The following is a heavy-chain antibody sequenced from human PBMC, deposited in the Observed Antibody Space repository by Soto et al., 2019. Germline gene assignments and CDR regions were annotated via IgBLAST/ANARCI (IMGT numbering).Heavy chain of an antibody. Sequence: GGSLRLSCAASGFSFSDYYMDWVRQVPGKGLEWVGRSRNKANSYNPEYAPSVKDRFTISRDNAKNSLYLQMNSLRAEDTAVYYCARDRKQWLQTVRFDYWGQGTLVTVSS. V-gene: IGHV3-72*01. J-gene: IGHJ4*02. CDR1: GFSFSDYY. CDR2: SRNKANSYNP. CDR3: ARDRKQWLQTVRFDY. D-gene: IGHD6-19*01.